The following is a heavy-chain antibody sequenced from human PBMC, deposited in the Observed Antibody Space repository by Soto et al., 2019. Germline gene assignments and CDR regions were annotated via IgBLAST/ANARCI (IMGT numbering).Heavy chain of an antibody. Sequence: PGGSLRLSCAASGFTFSSYDMHWVRQATGKGLEWVSAIGTAGDTYYPGSVKDRFTISRENAKNSLYLQMNSLRAGDTAVYYCSRGRRGSACLDAFDIWGQGTMVTVSS. D-gene: IGHD6-19*01. CDR2: IGTAGDT. CDR1: GFTFSSYD. CDR3: SRGRRGSACLDAFDI. V-gene: IGHV3-13*01. J-gene: IGHJ3*02.